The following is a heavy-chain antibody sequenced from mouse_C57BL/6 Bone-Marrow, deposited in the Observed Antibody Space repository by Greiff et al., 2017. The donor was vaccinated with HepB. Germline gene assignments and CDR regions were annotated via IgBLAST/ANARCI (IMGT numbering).Heavy chain of an antibody. Sequence: DVQLVESGGGLVKPGWSLKLSCAASGFTFSSYAMSWVRQTPEKRLEWVATISDGGSYTYYPDNVKGRFTISRDNAKNNLYLQMSHLKSEDTAMYYCARVDYWGQGTTLTVSS. J-gene: IGHJ2*01. CDR3: ARVDY. CDR2: ISDGGSYT. CDR1: GFTFSSYA. V-gene: IGHV5-4*01.